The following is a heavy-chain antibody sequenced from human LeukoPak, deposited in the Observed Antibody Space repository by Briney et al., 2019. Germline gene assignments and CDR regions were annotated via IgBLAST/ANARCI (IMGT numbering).Heavy chain of an antibody. V-gene: IGHV3-21*01. Sequence: GGSLILSCAASGFTFSSYSMNWVRQAPGKGLEWVSSISSSSRYIYYADSVKGRFTISRDNAKNSLYLQMNSLRAEDTAVYYCARSPFPRAHDYWGQGTLVTVSS. CDR3: ARSPFPRAHDY. J-gene: IGHJ4*02. CDR1: GFTFSSYS. CDR2: ISSSSRYI. D-gene: IGHD1-26*01.